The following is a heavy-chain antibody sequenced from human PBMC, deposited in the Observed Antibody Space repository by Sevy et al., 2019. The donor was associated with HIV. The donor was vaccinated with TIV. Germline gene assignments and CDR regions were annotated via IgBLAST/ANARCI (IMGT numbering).Heavy chain of an antibody. V-gene: IGHV5-51*01. Sequence: GGSLKISCKASGYRFTSYWIAWVRQMPGKGLEWMGIIYPGDSETRYSPSFQGQVTISADKSISTAYLQWSSLRASDTAMFFCARRGYDTSGYPQYYFDYWGQGTLVTVSS. J-gene: IGHJ4*02. D-gene: IGHD3-22*01. CDR1: GYRFTSYW. CDR2: IYPGDSET. CDR3: ARRGYDTSGYPQYYFDY.